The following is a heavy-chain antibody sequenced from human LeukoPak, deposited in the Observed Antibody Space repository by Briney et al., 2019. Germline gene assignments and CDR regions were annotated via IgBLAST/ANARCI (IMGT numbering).Heavy chain of an antibody. V-gene: IGHV4-34*01. J-gene: IGHJ4*02. D-gene: IGHD2-2*01. CDR2: IRHGGVT. Sequence: PSETLSLTCGVSGESFSSYFWSWIRQSPGEGLEWLGQIRHGGVTTYNPSLMGRVTISVDTSKNQFSLKLSSVTAADTAVYYCARLAIVVVPAALYSDYWGQGTLVTVSS. CDR3: ARLAIVVVPAALYSDY. CDR1: GESFSSYF.